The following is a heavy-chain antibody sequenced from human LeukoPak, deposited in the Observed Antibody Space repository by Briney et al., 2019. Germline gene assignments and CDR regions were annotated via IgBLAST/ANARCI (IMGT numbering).Heavy chain of an antibody. CDR3: ATTGTTQANYYYYYMDV. V-gene: IGHV4-31*03. J-gene: IGHJ6*03. CDR2: IYYGGST. CDR1: GGSISSGGYY. D-gene: IGHD1-7*01. Sequence: SETLSLTCTVSGGSISSGGYYWSWIRQHPGKGLEWIGYIYYGGSTYYNPSLKSRVTISVDTSKNQFSLKLSSVTAADTAVYYCATTGTTQANYYYYYMDVWGKGTTVTVSS.